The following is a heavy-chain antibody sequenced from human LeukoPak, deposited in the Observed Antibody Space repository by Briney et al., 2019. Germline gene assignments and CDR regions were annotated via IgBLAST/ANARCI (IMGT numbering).Heavy chain of an antibody. J-gene: IGHJ4*02. CDR3: ARGGWGSFDY. V-gene: IGHV4-39*07. D-gene: IGHD1-26*01. CDR1: GGSVRSSSYY. CDR2: IYCSGST. Sequence: PSETLSLTCTVSGGSVRSSSYYWGWTGQPPGKGLEWIGSIYCSGSTYYNPSLKSRVTISLDTSKNQFSLKLISVTAAGTAVYYCARGGWGSFDYWGQGTLVTVSS.